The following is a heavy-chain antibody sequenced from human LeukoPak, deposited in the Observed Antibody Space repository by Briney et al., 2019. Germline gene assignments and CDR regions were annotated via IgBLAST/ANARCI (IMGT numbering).Heavy chain of an antibody. V-gene: IGHV3-30*03. Sequence: GTSLRLSCAGSGFLFSTYGIHWVRQAPARGLEWVALITDDGSNRYYADSVKGRFTISRDNSKSTMYLQMNGLRGEDTAVYYCATKESGTYYNWGQGTLVTVSS. CDR1: GFLFSTYG. CDR2: ITDDGSNR. J-gene: IGHJ4*02. CDR3: ATKESGTYYN. D-gene: IGHD1-26*01.